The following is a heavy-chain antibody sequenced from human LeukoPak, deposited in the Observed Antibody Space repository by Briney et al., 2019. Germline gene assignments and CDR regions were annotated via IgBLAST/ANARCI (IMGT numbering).Heavy chain of an antibody. Sequence: ASVKVSCKASRYTFSTYAMNWVRQAPGQGVEWMGWINTNTGNPTHAQGFTGRSVFSLDTSVTTASLQISSLQAEDTAVYYCARGLLLWFAELTYNWFDPWGQGTLVTV. V-gene: IGHV7-4-1*02. CDR2: INTNTGNP. J-gene: IGHJ5*02. D-gene: IGHD3-10*01. CDR3: ARGLLLWFAELTYNWFDP. CDR1: RYTFSTYA.